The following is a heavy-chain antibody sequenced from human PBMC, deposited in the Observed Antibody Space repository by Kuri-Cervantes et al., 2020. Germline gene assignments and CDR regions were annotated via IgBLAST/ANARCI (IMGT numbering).Heavy chain of an antibody. D-gene: IGHD3-10*01. CDR2: INHSGST. V-gene: IGHV4-34*01. Sequence: SETLSLTCAVYGESFSDYYWSWIRQPPGKGLEWIGEINHSGSTNYSPSLKSRVTISVDTSKNQFSLKLSSVTAEDTAVYYCAKRGEIQNLWFRELLLAFDIWGQGTMVTVSS. CDR1: GESFSDYY. J-gene: IGHJ3*02. CDR3: AKRGEIQNLWFRELLLAFDI.